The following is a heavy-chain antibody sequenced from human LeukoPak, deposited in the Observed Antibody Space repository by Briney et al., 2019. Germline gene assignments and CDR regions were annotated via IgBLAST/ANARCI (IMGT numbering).Heavy chain of an antibody. J-gene: IGHJ6*03. CDR2: NYTNGNT. CDR1: GASISSYY. D-gene: IGHD3-10*01. Sequence: SETLSLPCSVSGASISSYYWSWIRQPPGKGLEWIGYNYTNGNTNYNPSLNSRVSTSVDTSKKHFSLRLSSMTAADTAVYYCARRGHYYNCMDVWGRGTTVTVSS. CDR3: ARRGHYYNCMDV. V-gene: IGHV4-4*09.